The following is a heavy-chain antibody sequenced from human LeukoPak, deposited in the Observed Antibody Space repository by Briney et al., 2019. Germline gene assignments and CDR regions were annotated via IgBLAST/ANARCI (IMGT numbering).Heavy chain of an antibody. CDR3: AAQYSGYDPGDY. D-gene: IGHD5-12*01. V-gene: IGHV4-59*01. J-gene: IGHJ4*02. Sequence: SETLCLACTVSRDSISSYYWSWIRQPPGRGLEWIGYIYYSGSTNYNPSLKSRVTISVDTSKNQFSLKLSSVTAADTAVYYCAAQYSGYDPGDYWGQGTLVTVSS. CDR1: RDSISSYY. CDR2: IYYSGST.